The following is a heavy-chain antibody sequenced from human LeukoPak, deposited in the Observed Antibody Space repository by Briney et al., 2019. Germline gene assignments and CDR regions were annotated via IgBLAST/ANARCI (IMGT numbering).Heavy chain of an antibody. CDR1: GLTFSSYN. D-gene: IGHD6-6*01. Sequence: GGSLRLSCVASGLTFSSYNMNWVRQGPGKGLEWVSFISSSSNYIYYADSVKGRFTISRDNAKNSLYLQMNSLRAEDTAVYYCARDKSYSSSSDYWGQGTLVTVSS. J-gene: IGHJ4*02. V-gene: IGHV3-21*01. CDR2: ISSSSNYI. CDR3: ARDKSYSSSSDY.